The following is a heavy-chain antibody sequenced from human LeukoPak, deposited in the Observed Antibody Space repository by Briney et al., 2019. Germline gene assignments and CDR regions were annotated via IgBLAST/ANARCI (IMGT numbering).Heavy chain of an antibody. V-gene: IGHV1-69*04. CDR2: IIPILGIA. CDR1: GGTFSSYA. CDR3: ARELSHSSSWYYYYGMDV. Sequence: SVKVSCKASGGTFSSYAISWVRQAPGQGLEWRGRIIPILGIANYAQKFQGRVTITADKSTSTAYMELSSLRSEDTAVYYCARELSHSSSWYYYYGMDVWGQGTTVTVSS. J-gene: IGHJ6*02. D-gene: IGHD6-13*01.